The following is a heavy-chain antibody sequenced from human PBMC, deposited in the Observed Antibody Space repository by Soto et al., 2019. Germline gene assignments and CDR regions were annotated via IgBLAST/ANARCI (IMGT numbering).Heavy chain of an antibody. CDR3: ARPPYGASYYYFDP. J-gene: IGHJ4*02. CDR2: IYPGDSDT. CDR1: GYSFTSYW. Sequence: PGESLKISCKASGYSFTSYWIGWVRQMPGKGLEWMGIIYPGDSDTIYSPSFQGQVTISADKSISTAYLQWNSLKASDTAMYYCARPPYGASYYYFDPWRQGTPVTVSS. D-gene: IGHD3-10*01. V-gene: IGHV5-51*01.